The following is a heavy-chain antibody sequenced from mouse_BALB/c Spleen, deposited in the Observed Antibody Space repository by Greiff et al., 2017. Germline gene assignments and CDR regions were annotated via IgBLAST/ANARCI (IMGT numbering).Heavy chain of an antibody. J-gene: IGHJ1*01. CDR1: GYSITSGYY. CDR2: ISYDGSN. Sequence: EVQLQESGPGLVKPSQSLSLTCSVTGYSITSGYYWNWIRQFPGNKLEWMGYISYDGSNNYNPSLKNRISITRDTSKNQFFLKLNSVTTEDTATYYCARDLAITTATYFDVWGAGTTVTVSS. V-gene: IGHV3-6*02. CDR3: ARDLAITTATYFDV. D-gene: IGHD1-2*01.